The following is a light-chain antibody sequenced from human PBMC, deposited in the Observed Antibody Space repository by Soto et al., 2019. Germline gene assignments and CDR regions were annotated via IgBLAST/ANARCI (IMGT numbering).Light chain of an antibody. CDR3: QQYNKWPLT. J-gene: IGKJ4*01. CDR2: EAS. V-gene: IGKV3-15*01. CDR1: QSVYSN. Sequence: EIVMTQSPATLSESPGERATLSCRASQSVYSNLAWYQQKPGQPPSLLIYEASSRATGIPARFSDSGSGTELTLTISSLQSEDFAVYYCQQYNKWPLTFAGGTKVEIK.